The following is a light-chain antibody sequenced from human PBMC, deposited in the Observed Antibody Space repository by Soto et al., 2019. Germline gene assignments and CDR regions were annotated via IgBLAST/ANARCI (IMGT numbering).Light chain of an antibody. CDR2: DVT. J-gene: IGLJ1*01. CDR1: SSDVGGYNY. CDR3: CSYAGRAYV. Sequence: QSALTQPPSVSGSPGQSVTISCTGTSSDVGGYNYVSWYQQYPGRAPKIMIYDVTNPPSGVPDRFSGSKSGNTASLTISGLQAEAEADCSCCSYAGRAYVFGIGTKVTVL. V-gene: IGLV2-11*01.